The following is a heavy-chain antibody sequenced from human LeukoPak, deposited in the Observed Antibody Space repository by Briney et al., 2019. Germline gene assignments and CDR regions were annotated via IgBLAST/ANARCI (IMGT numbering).Heavy chain of an antibody. CDR3: ARVGQYSSGWYDLDY. CDR1: GGSFSGYY. CDR2: INHSGST. V-gene: IGHV4-34*01. J-gene: IGHJ4*02. Sequence: SETLSLTCAVYGGSFSGYYWSWIRQPPGKGLEWIGEINHSGSTNYNPSLKSRVTISVDTSKNQFSLKLSSVTAADTAVYYCARVGQYSSGWYDLDYWGQGTLVTVSS. D-gene: IGHD6-19*01.